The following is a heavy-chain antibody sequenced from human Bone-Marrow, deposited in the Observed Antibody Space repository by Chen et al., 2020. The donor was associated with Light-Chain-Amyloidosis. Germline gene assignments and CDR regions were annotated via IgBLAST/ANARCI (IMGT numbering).Heavy chain of an antibody. CDR3: TKDISPHMAGFDF. CDR1: GFTFSTSA. Sequence: VQLVESGGGVVQPGGSLRLSCVASGFTFSTSAMHWVRQAPGKGLEWVSGLDWEGESIGYADSVKGRFTISRDNAKNSLSLEMTRLRSEDTAFYYCTKDISPHMAGFDFWGQGMLVTVSS. J-gene: IGHJ4*02. CDR2: LDWEGESI. V-gene: IGHV3-9*01.